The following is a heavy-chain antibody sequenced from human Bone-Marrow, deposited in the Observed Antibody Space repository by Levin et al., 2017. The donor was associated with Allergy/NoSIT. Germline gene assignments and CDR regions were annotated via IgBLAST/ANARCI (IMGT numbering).Heavy chain of an antibody. CDR2: INPNSGGT. CDR1: GYTFTGYY. CDR3: ERGGRYVVRGKNDAFDI. D-gene: IGHD3-10*01. Sequence: GESLKISCKASGYTFTGYYMHWVRQAPGQGLEWMGWINPNSGGTNYAQKFQGRVTMTRDTSISTAYMELSRLRSDDTAVYYCERGGRYVVRGKNDAFDIWGQGTMVTVSS. J-gene: IGHJ3*02. V-gene: IGHV1-2*02.